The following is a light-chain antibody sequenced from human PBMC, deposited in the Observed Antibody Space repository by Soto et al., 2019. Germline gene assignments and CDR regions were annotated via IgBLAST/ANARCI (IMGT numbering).Light chain of an antibody. J-gene: IGLJ3*02. Sequence: QSALTQPASVSGSPGQSITISCTGTISNVGSYNLVSWYQQHPGKAPKLIIYEVNKPPSGVSNRFSGSKSGNTASLTISGLQPEDEADYYCYSYEGGRVFGGGTKLTVL. CDR1: ISNVGSYNL. CDR2: EVN. CDR3: YSYEGGRV. V-gene: IGLV2-23*02.